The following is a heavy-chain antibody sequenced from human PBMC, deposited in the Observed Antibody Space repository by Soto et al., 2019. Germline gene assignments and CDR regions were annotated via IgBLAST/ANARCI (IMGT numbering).Heavy chain of an antibody. D-gene: IGHD5-18*01. J-gene: IGHJ3*02. V-gene: IGHV3-30-3*01. CDR3: ARGYSYGPNWESDALDI. Sequence: QVQLVESGGGVVQPGRSLRLSCAASGFSFSIYAMHWVRQAPGKGLEWVAVISYHGSTEYYGDSVKGRFTISRDNSKNTLYLQMYSLRPEDTAIYYCARGYSYGPNWESDALDISGQGAMVTVSS. CDR2: ISYHGSTE. CDR1: GFSFSIYA.